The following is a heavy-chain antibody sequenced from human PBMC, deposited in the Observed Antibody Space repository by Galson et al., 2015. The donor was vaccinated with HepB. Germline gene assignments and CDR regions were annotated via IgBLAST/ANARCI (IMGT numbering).Heavy chain of an antibody. Sequence: LRLSCAASGFTFSSYVMHWVRQAPGKGLVWVSRINSDGSSTSYADSVKGRFTISRDNAKNTLFLQMNSLRAEDTAVYYCHTTTVTTGYYAMDVWGQGTTVTVSS. CDR1: GFTFSSYV. V-gene: IGHV3-74*01. CDR2: INSDGSST. J-gene: IGHJ6*02. CDR3: HTTTVTTGYYAMDV. D-gene: IGHD4-17*01.